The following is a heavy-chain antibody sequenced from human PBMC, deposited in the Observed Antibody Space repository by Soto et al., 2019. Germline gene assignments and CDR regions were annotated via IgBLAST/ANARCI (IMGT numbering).Heavy chain of an antibody. D-gene: IGHD3-22*01. V-gene: IGHV2-26*01. CDR3: ARVEEHYDYYDSSGNWCDP. J-gene: IGHJ5*02. CDR2: IFSNDEK. Sequence: QVTLKESGPVLVKPTETLTLTCTVSGFSLSNARMGVIWIRQPPGKALEWLAHIFSNDEKSYSTSLKSRLTISKDTSKSQVVRTMTNMDPVDTATYYCARVEEHYDYYDSSGNWCDPWGQGTLVTVSS. CDR1: GFSLSNARMG.